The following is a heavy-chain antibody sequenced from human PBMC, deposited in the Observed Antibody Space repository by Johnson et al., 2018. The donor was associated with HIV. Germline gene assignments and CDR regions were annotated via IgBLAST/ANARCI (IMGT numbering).Heavy chain of an antibody. Sequence: QVQLVESGGGVVQPGRSLRLSCAASGFTFSSYGMHWVRQAPGKGLEWVAVIWYDGSNKYYADSVKGRFTISRDNSKNTLYLQMNSLRAEDTAVYYCARSTGPYSTYYYDSPDPDAFDIWGQGTMVTVSS. CDR2: IWYDGSNK. V-gene: IGHV3-30*19. D-gene: IGHD3-22*01. CDR1: GFTFSSYG. CDR3: ARSTGPYSTYYYDSPDPDAFDI. J-gene: IGHJ3*02.